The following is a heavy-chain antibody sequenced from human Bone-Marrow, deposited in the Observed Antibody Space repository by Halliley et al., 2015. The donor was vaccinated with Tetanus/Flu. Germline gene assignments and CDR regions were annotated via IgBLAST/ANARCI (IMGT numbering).Heavy chain of an antibody. CDR2: ISGSGGST. D-gene: IGHD2-2*01. Sequence: SLRLSCAASRFTTTNYAMSWVRQAPGKGLEWVSGISGSGGSTGYADAVKGRFTISRDISEKTLYLQMNSVRADGTAIYYCATHPDVFLVPAAIGYFDYWGQGALVTVSS. J-gene: IGHJ4*02. V-gene: IGHV3-23*01. CDR3: ATHPDVFLVPAAIGYFDY. CDR1: RFTTTNYA.